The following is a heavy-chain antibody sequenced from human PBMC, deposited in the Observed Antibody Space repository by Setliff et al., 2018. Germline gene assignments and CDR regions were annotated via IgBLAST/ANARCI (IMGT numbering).Heavy chain of an antibody. CDR2: FRPSGKT. V-gene: IGHV4-38-2*02. CDR1: GSAISSGHY. D-gene: IGHD3-9*01. CDR3: VRDAGDGYGFDAYAGGGFDF. Sequence: PSETLSLTCAVSGSAISSGHYWGWIRQPPGKGLEWIGSFRPSGKTYYNPSLNSRVTISVDTSKKQFSLKVTSVTAADTAVYYCVRDAGDGYGFDAYAGGGFDFWGQGTMVTVSS. J-gene: IGHJ3*01.